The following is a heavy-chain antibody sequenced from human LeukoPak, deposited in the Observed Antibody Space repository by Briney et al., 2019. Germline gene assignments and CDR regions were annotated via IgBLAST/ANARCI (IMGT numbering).Heavy chain of an antibody. CDR2: IYYSGST. D-gene: IGHD3-10*02. V-gene: IGHV4-59*01. Sequence: PSETLSLTCTVSGGSISRDYWSWIRQPPGKGLEWIGDIYYSGSTNYNPSLKSRVTISVDASKNQFSLKLSSVTAADTAVYYCARDLSFVRGVPLAFDIWGQGTMVTVSS. J-gene: IGHJ3*02. CDR1: GGSISRDY. CDR3: ARDLSFVRGVPLAFDI.